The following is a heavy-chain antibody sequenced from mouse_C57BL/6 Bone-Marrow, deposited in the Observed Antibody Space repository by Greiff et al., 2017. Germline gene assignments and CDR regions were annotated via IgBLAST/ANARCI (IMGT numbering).Heavy chain of an antibody. CDR3: ARGKGNYWYVDV. CDR2: FEPNSGGT. V-gene: IGHV1-72*01. CDR1: GYTFTRYW. J-gene: IGHJ1*03. Sequence: LQESGAELVKPGASVQLSCKASGYTFTRYWMHWVKQRPGRGLEWIGRFEPNSGGTKYNEKFKSKATMTVDKPSGTAYMQFSSLTSEDSAVYYCARGKGNYWYVDVWGTGTTVTVSS. D-gene: IGHD2-1*01.